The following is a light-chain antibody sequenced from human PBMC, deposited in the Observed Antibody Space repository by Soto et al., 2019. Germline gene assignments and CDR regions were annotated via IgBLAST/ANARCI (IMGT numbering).Light chain of an antibody. V-gene: IGLV1-44*01. Sequence: QSALTQPPSVSGAPGQRVTISCTGSSSNIGAGYDVHWYQQLPGTAPKLLIHANNQRPSGVPDRFSGSKSGTSASLAISWLQSEEADYYCAAWDDRLNGYVFGNGTKVTV. CDR1: SSNIGAGYD. J-gene: IGLJ1*01. CDR3: AAWDDRLNGYV. CDR2: ANN.